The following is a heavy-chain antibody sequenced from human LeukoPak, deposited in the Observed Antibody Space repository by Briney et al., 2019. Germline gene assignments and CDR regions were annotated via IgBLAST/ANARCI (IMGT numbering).Heavy chain of an antibody. Sequence: SVKVSCKTSGGTFNNYAINWVRQAPGQGLEWVGGVLPIFGAPASAQKFQGRVTFSTDASADTVYMELTSLRSDDTAVYYCARLRGGIYSSRDAFDIWGQGTMVTVSS. CDR3: ARLRGGIYSSRDAFDI. V-gene: IGHV1-69*05. J-gene: IGHJ3*02. CDR1: GGTFNNYA. D-gene: IGHD2-2*01. CDR2: VLPIFGAP.